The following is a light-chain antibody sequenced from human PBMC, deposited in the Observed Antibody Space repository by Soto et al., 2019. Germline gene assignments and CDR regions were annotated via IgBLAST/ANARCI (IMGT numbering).Light chain of an antibody. CDR3: GAWDSSLSAVV. CDR1: SSNNGNNY. J-gene: IGLJ2*01. Sequence: QSVLTQPPSVSAAPGQKVTISCSGSSSNNGNNYVSWYQQLPGTAPKLLIYENNKRPSGIPDRFSGSKSGTSATLDITGLQTGDEADYYCGAWDSSLSAVVFGGGTKVTVL. V-gene: IGLV1-51*02. CDR2: ENN.